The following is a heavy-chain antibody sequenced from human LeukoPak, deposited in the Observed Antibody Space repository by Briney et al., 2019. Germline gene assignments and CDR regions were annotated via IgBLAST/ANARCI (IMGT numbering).Heavy chain of an antibody. J-gene: IGHJ4*02. CDR3: ARSGGYGLFDY. CDR1: GGSISVSSYY. V-gene: IGHV4-39*01. CDR2: IYYGSSS. Sequence: SETLSLICTVSGGSISVSSYYWGWIRQPPGKGVECIGSIYYGSSSYISPSLKSRVTISVDTAQNQFSLKLSAVTAADTAVYYCARSGGYGLFDYWGQGILVTGSS. D-gene: IGHD6-25*01.